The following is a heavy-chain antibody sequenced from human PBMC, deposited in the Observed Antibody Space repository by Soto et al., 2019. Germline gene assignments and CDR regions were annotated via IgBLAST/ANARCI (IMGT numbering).Heavy chain of an antibody. Sequence: PGGSLRLSCAASGFTFSSYSMNWVRQAPGKGLEWVSYISSSSSTIYYADSVKGRFTISRDNAKNSLYLQMNSLRAEDTAVYYCASPPSGDYDILTGYYYYYYMDVWGKGTTVTVS. D-gene: IGHD3-9*01. CDR3: ASPPSGDYDILTGYYYYYYMDV. CDR1: GFTFSSYS. J-gene: IGHJ6*03. CDR2: ISSSSSTI. V-gene: IGHV3-48*01.